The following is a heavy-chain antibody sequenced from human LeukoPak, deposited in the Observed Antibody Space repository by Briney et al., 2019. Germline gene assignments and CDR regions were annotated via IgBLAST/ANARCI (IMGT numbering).Heavy chain of an antibody. CDR3: ARDPGIAARPSAFDI. V-gene: IGHV4-39*07. Sequence: SETLSLTRTVSGGSISSSSYYWGWIRQPPGKGLEWIGSIYYSGSTYYNPSLKSRVTISVDTSKNQFSLKLSSVTAADTAVYYCARDPGIAARPSAFDIWGQGTMVTVSS. CDR2: IYYSGST. J-gene: IGHJ3*02. D-gene: IGHD6-6*01. CDR1: GGSISSSSYY.